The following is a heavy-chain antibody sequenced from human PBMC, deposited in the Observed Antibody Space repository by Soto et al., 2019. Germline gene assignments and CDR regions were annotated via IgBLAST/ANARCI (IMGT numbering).Heavy chain of an antibody. Sequence: SETLSLTCSVSGGSISSYYWIWIRQPPGKGLEWIGYIYYSGSTNYNPSLKSRVTISVDASKNQFSLKLSSVTAADTAVYYCARTYYDILTGYSFDYWGQGTLVTVSS. CDR2: IYYSGST. D-gene: IGHD3-9*01. V-gene: IGHV4-59*01. J-gene: IGHJ4*02. CDR1: GGSISSYY. CDR3: ARTYYDILTGYSFDY.